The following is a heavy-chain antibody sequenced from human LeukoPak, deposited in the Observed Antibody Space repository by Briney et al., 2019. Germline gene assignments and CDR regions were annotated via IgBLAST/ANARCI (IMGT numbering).Heavy chain of an antibody. Sequence: SETLSLTCTVSGGPISSYYWSWIRQPPGKGLEWIGYIYYSGSTNYNPSLKSRVTISVDTSKNQFPLKLSSVTAADTAVYYCARGPIYYDSLYYYYGMDVWGQGTTVTVSS. CDR1: GGPISSYY. V-gene: IGHV4-59*01. D-gene: IGHD3-22*01. CDR3: ARGPIYYDSLYYYYGMDV. CDR2: IYYSGST. J-gene: IGHJ6*02.